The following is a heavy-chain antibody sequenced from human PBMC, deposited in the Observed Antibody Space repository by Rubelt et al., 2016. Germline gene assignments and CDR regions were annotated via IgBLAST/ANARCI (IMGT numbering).Heavy chain of an antibody. Sequence: QVPLQQWGAGLLKPSETLSLTCAVYGGSFSGYYWSWIRQSPGKGLEWIGEINHSGSTNYIPSLKSRLTMSVDTSKNQFSLRLTSVTAADTAVYYCVRQGIAARIFDSWGQGTLVTVSS. CDR1: GGSFSGYY. D-gene: IGHD6-6*01. J-gene: IGHJ4*02. CDR2: INHSGST. V-gene: IGHV4-34*01. CDR3: VRQGIAARIFDS.